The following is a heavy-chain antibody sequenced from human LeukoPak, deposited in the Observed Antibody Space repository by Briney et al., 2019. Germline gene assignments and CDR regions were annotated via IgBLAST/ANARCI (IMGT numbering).Heavy chain of an antibody. CDR1: GYTFTSYA. CDR2: IGGYNGNT. D-gene: IGHD3-22*01. V-gene: IGHV1-18*01. CDR3: ARVYLGIYYDGSPSPFDY. Sequence: ASVKVSCTASGYTFTSYAIIWVRQAPGQGLEWMGWIGGYNGNTKSSQSLQDRVIMTTDTSTRTAYMELRSLRPDDTAVYYCARVYLGIYYDGSPSPFDYWGQGTLVTVSS. J-gene: IGHJ4*02.